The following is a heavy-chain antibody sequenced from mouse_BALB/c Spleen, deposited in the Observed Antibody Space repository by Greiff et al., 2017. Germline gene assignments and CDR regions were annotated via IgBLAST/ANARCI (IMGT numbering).Heavy chain of an antibody. D-gene: IGHD2-3*01. CDR2: IYWDDDK. CDR3: ARRAGGYYPYAMDY. V-gene: IGHV8-12*01. CDR1: GFSLSTSGMG. Sequence: QVQLKESGPGILQPSQTLSLTCSFSGFSLSTSGMGVSWIRQPSGKGLEWLAHIYWDDDKRYNPSLKSRLTISKDTSRNQVFLKITSVDTADTATYYCARRAGGYYPYAMDYWGQGTSVTVSS. J-gene: IGHJ4*01.